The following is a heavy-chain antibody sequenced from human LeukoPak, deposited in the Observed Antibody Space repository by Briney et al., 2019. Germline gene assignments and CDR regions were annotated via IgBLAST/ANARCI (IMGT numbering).Heavy chain of an antibody. CDR3: AIGPLFPTSHFAKVWFDP. V-gene: IGHV3-30*03. CDR2: ISYDGSNK. J-gene: IGHJ5*02. Sequence: GGSLRLSCAVSGFTFSSYGMHWVRQAPGKGLEWVAVISYDGSNKYYADSVKGRFTISRDNSKNTLYLQMNSLRAEDTAVYYCAIGPLFPTSHFAKVWFDPWGQGTLVTVSS. D-gene: IGHD3-10*02. CDR1: GFTFSSYG.